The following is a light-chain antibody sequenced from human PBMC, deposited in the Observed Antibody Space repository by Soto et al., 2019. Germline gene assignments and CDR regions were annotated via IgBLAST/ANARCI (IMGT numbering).Light chain of an antibody. J-gene: IGKJ1*01. Sequence: EIVMTKSPATLSVSPGERATLSCRASQSVSSNLAWYQQKPGQAPRLLIYGASTRATGIPARFSGSGSGTEFTLTISSLQSEDVAVYYCHHYNNWPRTFGQGTKVELK. CDR2: GAS. CDR3: HHYNNWPRT. V-gene: IGKV3-15*01. CDR1: QSVSSN.